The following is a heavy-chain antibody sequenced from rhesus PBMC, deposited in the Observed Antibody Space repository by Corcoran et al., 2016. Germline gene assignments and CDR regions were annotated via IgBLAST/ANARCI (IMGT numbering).Heavy chain of an antibody. V-gene: IGHV4-106*01. D-gene: IGHD3-16*01. J-gene: IGHJ5-1*01. CDR2: IYGSGGGT. Sequence: QVQLQESGPGLVKPSETLSLTCAVSGGSISDDYYWSWSRQPPGKGLEWIGYIYGSGGGTNYNPSLKNRVTISIDMSKNQFSLKLNSVTAADTAMYYCARPYSGSYYRFDVWGAGVLVTVSS. CDR1: GGSISDDYY. CDR3: ARPYSGSYYRFDV.